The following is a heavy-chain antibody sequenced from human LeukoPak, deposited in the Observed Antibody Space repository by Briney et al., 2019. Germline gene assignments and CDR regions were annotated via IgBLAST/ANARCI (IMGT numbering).Heavy chain of an antibody. J-gene: IGHJ3*02. V-gene: IGHV4-4*07. CDR3: ARDRWAARPDAFDI. Sequence: SETLSLTCTVSGGSISSYYWSWIRQPAGKGLEWIGRIYTSGSTNYNPSLKSRVTMSVDTSKNQFSLKLSSMTAADTAVYYCARDRWAARPDAFDIWGQGTMVTVSS. CDR1: GGSISSYY. D-gene: IGHD6-6*01. CDR2: IYTSGST.